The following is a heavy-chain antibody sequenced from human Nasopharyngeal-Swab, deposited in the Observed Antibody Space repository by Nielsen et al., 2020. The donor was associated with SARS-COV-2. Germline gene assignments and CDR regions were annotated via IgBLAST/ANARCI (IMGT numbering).Heavy chain of an antibody. CDR3: AKSKGYYGDYYFDY. CDR2: ISGSGGST. V-gene: IGHV3-23*01. Sequence: GGSLRLSCAASGFTFSSYAMSWVRQTPGKGLEWVSAISGSGGSTYYADPVKGRFTISRDNSKNTLYLQMNSLRAEDTAVYYCAKSKGYYGDYYFDYWGQGTLVTVSS. D-gene: IGHD4-17*01. J-gene: IGHJ4*02. CDR1: GFTFSSYA.